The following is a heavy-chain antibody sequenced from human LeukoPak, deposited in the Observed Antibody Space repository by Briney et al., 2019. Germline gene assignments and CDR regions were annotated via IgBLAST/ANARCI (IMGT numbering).Heavy chain of an antibody. V-gene: IGHV1-18*01. Sequence: ASVKVSCTASGYTFTSYGISWVRQAPGQGLELMGSISAYNGNTNYAQKLKGRVTMTTDTSTSTAYMELRSLRSDDTAVYYCAIDTCSGGICYFGYWGQGALVTVSS. CDR1: GYTFTSYG. CDR3: AIDTCSGGICYFGY. CDR2: ISAYNGNT. J-gene: IGHJ4*02. D-gene: IGHD2-15*01.